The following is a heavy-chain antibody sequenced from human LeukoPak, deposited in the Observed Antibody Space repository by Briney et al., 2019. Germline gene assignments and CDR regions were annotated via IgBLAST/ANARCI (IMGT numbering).Heavy chain of an antibody. CDR3: AREDYGGSSGYYYKHGFYP. J-gene: IGHJ5*02. CDR2: ISAYNGNT. Sequence: ASVKVSCKASGYTFTSYGISWVRQAAGQGLEWMGWISAYNGNTKYAQKLQGRVTMTTDTSTSTAYMELRSLRSDDTAVYYCAREDYGGSSGYYYKHGFYPWGQGTLVTVSS. D-gene: IGHD3-22*01. CDR1: GYTFTSYG. V-gene: IGHV1-18*01.